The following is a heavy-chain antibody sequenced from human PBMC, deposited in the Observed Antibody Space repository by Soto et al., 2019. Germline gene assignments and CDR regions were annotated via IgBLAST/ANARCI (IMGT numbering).Heavy chain of an antibody. D-gene: IGHD2-15*01. J-gene: IGHJ6*02. CDR3: AKDSGVVVVAATPRHYYYYGMDV. CDR1: GFTFSSYA. Sequence: GGSLRLSCAASGFTFSSYAMSWVRQAPGKGLEWVSAISGSGGSTYYADSVKGRFTISRDNSKNTLYLQMNSLRAEDTAVYYCAKDSGVVVVAATPRHYYYYGMDVWGQGTTVTVSS. V-gene: IGHV3-23*01. CDR2: ISGSGGST.